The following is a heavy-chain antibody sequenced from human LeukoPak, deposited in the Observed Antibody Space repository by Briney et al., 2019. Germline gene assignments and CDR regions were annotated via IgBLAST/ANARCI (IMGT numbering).Heavy chain of an antibody. V-gene: IGHV4-38-2*02. CDR2: IYHSGST. J-gene: IGHJ4*02. CDR3: ARDGGWLRTTNFDY. CDR1: GYSISSGYY. D-gene: IGHD5-12*01. Sequence: SETLSLTCTVSGYSISSGYYWGWIRQPPGKGLEWIGSIYHSGSTYYNPSLKSRVTISVDTSKNQFSPKLSSVTAADTAVYYCARDGGWLRTTNFDYWGQGTLVTVSS.